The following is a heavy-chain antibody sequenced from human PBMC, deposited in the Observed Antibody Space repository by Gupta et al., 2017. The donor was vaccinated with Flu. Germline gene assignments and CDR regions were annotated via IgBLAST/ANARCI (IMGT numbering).Heavy chain of an antibody. J-gene: IGHJ4*02. Sequence: EVQPLESGGGLVQPGASLTLSCAAYGFTFSSYAMSWVRQAPGTGLEWVSAISGSGGSTYYADSVKGRFTISRDNSENTLYLQMNSLRAEDTAVYYCAKATELVRLYYFDYWGQGTLVTVSS. CDR1: GFTFSSYA. V-gene: IGHV3-23*01. CDR2: ISGSGGST. CDR3: AKATELVRLYYFDY. D-gene: IGHD6-13*01.